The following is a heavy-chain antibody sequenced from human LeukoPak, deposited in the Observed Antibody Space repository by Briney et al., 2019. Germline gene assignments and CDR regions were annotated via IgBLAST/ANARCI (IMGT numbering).Heavy chain of an antibody. D-gene: IGHD3-22*01. CDR3: ARGGLYYYDSSGQMWPDY. CDR2: INHSGST. V-gene: IGHV4-34*01. CDR1: GGSFSGYY. J-gene: IGHJ4*02. Sequence: SETLSLTCAVYGGSFSGYYWSWIRQPPGKGLEWIGEINHSGSTNYNPSLKSRVTFSVDTSKNQFSLKLSSVTAADTAVYYCARGGLYYYDSSGQMWPDYWGQGTLVTVSS.